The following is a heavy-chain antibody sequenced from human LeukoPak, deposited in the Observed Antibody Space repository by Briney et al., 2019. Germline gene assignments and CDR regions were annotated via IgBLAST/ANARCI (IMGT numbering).Heavy chain of an antibody. D-gene: IGHD3-22*01. J-gene: IGHJ4*02. Sequence: PPETLSLTCTVSGGSISSYYWSWIRQPPGKGLEWIGYIYYSGSTNYNPSLKSRVTISVDTSKNQFSLKLSSVTAADTAVYYCARIVPTSYYYDSSGYSFVSDWYYFDYWGQGTLVTVSS. CDR2: IYYSGST. V-gene: IGHV4-59*08. CDR1: GGSISSYY. CDR3: ARIVPTSYYYDSSGYSFVSDWYYFDY.